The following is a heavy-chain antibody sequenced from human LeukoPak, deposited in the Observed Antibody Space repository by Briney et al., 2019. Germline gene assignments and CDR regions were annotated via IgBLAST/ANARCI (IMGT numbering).Heavy chain of an antibody. CDR3: AREGLGELTLDC. Sequence: SVKVSCRASGDTFTSYDINWVRQATGQGLEWMGRIIPILGIANYAQKFQGRVTITADKSTSTAYMELSSLRSDDTAVYYCAREGLGELTLDCWGQGTLVTVSS. V-gene: IGHV1-69*04. CDR2: IIPILGIA. J-gene: IGHJ4*02. CDR1: GDTFTSYD. D-gene: IGHD3-16*01.